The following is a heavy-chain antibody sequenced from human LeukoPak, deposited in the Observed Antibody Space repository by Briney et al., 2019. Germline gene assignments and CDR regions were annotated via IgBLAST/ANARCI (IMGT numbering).Heavy chain of an antibody. CDR1: GGTFSSYG. D-gene: IGHD2-2*02. CDR3: ARDGSVVVPAAILDYYGMDV. Sequence: ASVKVSCKASGGTFSSYGISWVRQAPGQGLEWMGWISAYNGNTNYAQKLQGRVTMTTDTSTSTAYMELRSLRSDDTAVYYCARDGSVVVPAAILDYYGMDVWGQGTTVTVSS. V-gene: IGHV1-18*01. CDR2: ISAYNGNT. J-gene: IGHJ6*02.